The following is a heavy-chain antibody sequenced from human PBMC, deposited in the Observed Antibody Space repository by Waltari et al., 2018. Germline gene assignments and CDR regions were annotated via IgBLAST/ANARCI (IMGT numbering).Heavy chain of an antibody. CDR2: IYTSGST. CDR1: GGSISSGSYY. V-gene: IGHV4-61*09. J-gene: IGHJ4*02. D-gene: IGHD3-16*02. Sequence: QVQLQESGPGLVKPSQTLSLTCTVSGGSISSGSYYWSWIRQPAGKGLEWIGYIYTSGSTNYNPSLKSRVTISVDTSKNQFSLKLSSVTAADTAVYYCAREGAKKTFGGVIVYYFDYWGQGTLVTVSS. CDR3: AREGAKKTFGGVIVYYFDY.